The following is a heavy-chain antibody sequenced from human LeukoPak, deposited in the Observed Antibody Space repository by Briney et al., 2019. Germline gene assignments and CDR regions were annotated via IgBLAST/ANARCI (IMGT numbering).Heavy chain of an antibody. CDR1: GGSISSHY. Sequence: SETLSLTCTVSGGSISSHYWSWLRQPPGKGLEWIGYIYYSGSTNYNPSLKSRVTISVDTSKNQFSLKLSSVTAADTAVYYCARVALTSIAARPSFGFDYWGQGTLVTVSS. CDR3: ARVALTSIAARPSFGFDY. D-gene: IGHD6-6*01. CDR2: IYYSGST. J-gene: IGHJ4*02. V-gene: IGHV4-59*11.